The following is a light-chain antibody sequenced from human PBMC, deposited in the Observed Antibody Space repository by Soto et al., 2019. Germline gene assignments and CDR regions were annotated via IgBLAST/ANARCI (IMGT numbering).Light chain of an antibody. J-gene: IGKJ4*01. CDR1: QSVRNSY. CDR3: QQYGSSVPLT. Sequence: EIVLTQSPGTLSLSPGERATLSCRASQSVRNSYLAWYQQKPGQAPRLLIYGASSRATGISDRFSGSGSGTDFTLTISRLEPEDFAVYYCQQYGSSVPLTFGGGTKVEMK. CDR2: GAS. V-gene: IGKV3-20*01.